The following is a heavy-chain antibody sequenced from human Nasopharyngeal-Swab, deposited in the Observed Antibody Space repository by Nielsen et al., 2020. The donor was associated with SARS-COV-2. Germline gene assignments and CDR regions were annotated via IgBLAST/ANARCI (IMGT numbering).Heavy chain of an antibody. J-gene: IGHJ4*02. D-gene: IGHD5-18*01. CDR2: INAGNGNT. CDR1: GYTFTSYA. CDR3: ARDGSSYGSHFDY. Sequence: ASVKVSCKASGYTFTSYAMHWVRQAPGQRLEWMGWINAGNGNTKYSQKFQGRVTITGDTSASTAYMELSSLRSEDTAVYYCARDGSSYGSHFDYWGQGTLVTVSS. V-gene: IGHV1-3*01.